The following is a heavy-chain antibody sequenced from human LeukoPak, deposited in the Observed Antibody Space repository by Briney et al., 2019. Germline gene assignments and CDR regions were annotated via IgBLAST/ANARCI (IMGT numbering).Heavy chain of an antibody. J-gene: IGHJ4*02. CDR2: ISYDGSNK. D-gene: IGHD4-11*01. CDR3: ARDEGDYIENYYFGY. Sequence: GGSLRLSCAASGFTFSSYAMHWVRQAPGKGLEWVAVISYDGSNKYYADSVKGRFTISRDNSKNTLYLQMNSLRAEDTAVYYCARDEGDYIENYYFGYWGQGTLVTVSS. CDR1: GFTFSSYA. V-gene: IGHV3-30-3*01.